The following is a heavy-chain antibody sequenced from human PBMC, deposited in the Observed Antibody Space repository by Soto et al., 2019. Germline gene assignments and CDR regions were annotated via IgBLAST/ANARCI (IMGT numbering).Heavy chain of an antibody. D-gene: IGHD6-13*01. CDR1: GYTFTSYG. CDR2: ISAYNGNT. Sequence: QVQLVQSGAEVKKPGASVKVSCKASGYTFTSYGISWVRQAPGQGLEWMGWISAYNGNTNYAQKLQGRVTMTTDTSRSTAYMELRTLRADDPAGYYCARIGGIAEAGTFHYYYGMDVWGQGPTVTVSS. V-gene: IGHV1-18*04. CDR3: ARIGGIAEAGTFHYYYGMDV. J-gene: IGHJ6*02.